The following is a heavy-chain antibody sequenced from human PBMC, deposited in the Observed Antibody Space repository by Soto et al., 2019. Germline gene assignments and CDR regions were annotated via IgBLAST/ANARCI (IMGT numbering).Heavy chain of an antibody. V-gene: IGHV1-69*08. CDR3: ARDSPIGSTFSGHDDIDS. CDR1: GSTFRNHI. D-gene: IGHD5-12*01. Sequence: QVQVVQSGAEVKKPGASVRVSCKTSGSTFRNHIITWVRQAPGQGLEWMGRIIPMLEVTNYAQKFQGRVTITADKSTTTAYMEVSSLSSADTAVYYCARDSPIGSTFSGHDDIDSWGQGTLVTVSS. J-gene: IGHJ4*02. CDR2: IIPMLEVT.